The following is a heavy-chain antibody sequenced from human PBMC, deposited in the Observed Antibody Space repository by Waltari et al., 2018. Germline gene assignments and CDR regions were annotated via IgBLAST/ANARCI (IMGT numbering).Heavy chain of an antibody. CDR3: ARVKRIQLPEAFDI. D-gene: IGHD5-18*01. CDR1: GGTFSSYA. V-gene: IGHV1-69*01. CDR2: IIPIFGTA. Sequence: VQLVQSGAEVKKPGESLKVSCKASGGTFSSYAISWVRQAPGQGLEWMGGIIPIFGTANYAQKFQGRVTITTDESTSTAYMELSSLRSEDTAVYYCARVKRIQLPEAFDIWGQGTMVTVSS. J-gene: IGHJ3*02.